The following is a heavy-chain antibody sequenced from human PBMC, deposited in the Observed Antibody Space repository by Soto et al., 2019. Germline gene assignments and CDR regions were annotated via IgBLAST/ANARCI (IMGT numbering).Heavy chain of an antibody. J-gene: IGHJ4*02. CDR3: VKGEYYYDSSGYYPFDY. D-gene: IGHD3-22*01. CDR1: GFTFSVYA. CDR2: ISTNGGST. V-gene: IGHV3-64D*06. Sequence: GGSLRLSCSASGFTFSVYAMHWVRQAPGKGLGYVSSISTNGGSTHYADSVKGRFTISRDNSKNTQYLQMSSLRADDTAVYYCVKGEYYYDSSGYYPFDYWGQGRMVTVSS.